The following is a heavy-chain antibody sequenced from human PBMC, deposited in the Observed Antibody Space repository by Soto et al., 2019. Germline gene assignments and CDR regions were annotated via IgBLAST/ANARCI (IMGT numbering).Heavy chain of an antibody. V-gene: IGHV3-33*04. CDR1: GFIFSNYA. D-gene: IGHD3-9*01. Sequence: PVGSLRLSCVGSGFIFSNYALHWVRQAPGKGLEWVAFISFDSSEIHYADSVKGRFTISRDNPKNTLYLQMNSLRAEDTAVYYCARSPYTTGYHYGMDVWGQGTTVTV. CDR2: ISFDSSEI. J-gene: IGHJ6*02. CDR3: ARSPYTTGYHYGMDV.